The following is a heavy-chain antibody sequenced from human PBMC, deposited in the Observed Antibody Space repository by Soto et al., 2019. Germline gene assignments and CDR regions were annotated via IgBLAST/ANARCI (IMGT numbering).Heavy chain of an antibody. CDR1: GGSISSYY. CDR3: ARHVHSSSWGIDV. J-gene: IGHJ6*02. D-gene: IGHD6-13*01. Sequence: QVQLQESGPGLVKPSETLSLTCTVSGGSISSYYWSWIRQPPGKGLEWIGYFYDSGSTNNNPSLKSRVTISVDTSKNQFFLKLTSVIAADTAMYYCARHVHSSSWGIDVWGQGTTVTVSS. CDR2: FYDSGST. V-gene: IGHV4-59*08.